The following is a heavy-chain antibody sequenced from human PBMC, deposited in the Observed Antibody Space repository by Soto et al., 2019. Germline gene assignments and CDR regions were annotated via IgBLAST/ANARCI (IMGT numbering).Heavy chain of an antibody. CDR2: INHRGST. V-gene: IGHV4-34*01. D-gene: IGHD3-3*01. J-gene: IGHJ5*02. CDR1: GGSFSGYY. CDR3: ARDITGVTHWNWFDP. Sequence: SETLSLTCAVYGGSFSGYYWSWIRQPPGKGLEWIGEINHRGSTNYNPSPKSRVTISVDTSKNQFSLKLSSVTAADTALFYFARDITGVTHWNWFDPWGQGTRVTVSS.